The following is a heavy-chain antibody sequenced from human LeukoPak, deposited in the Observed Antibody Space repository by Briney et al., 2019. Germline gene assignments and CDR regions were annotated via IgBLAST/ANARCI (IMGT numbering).Heavy chain of an antibody. CDR1: GYTFTSYG. Sequence: ASVKVSCKASGYTFTSYGISWLRQAPGRGLEWMGWISAYNGNTNYAQKLQGRVTMTTDTSSTTAYMELRSLRSDDTALYFCARGDDILTGYFRGFDYWGQGTLVTVSS. CDR3: ARGDDILTGYFRGFDY. J-gene: IGHJ4*02. V-gene: IGHV1-18*01. D-gene: IGHD3-9*01. CDR2: ISAYNGNT.